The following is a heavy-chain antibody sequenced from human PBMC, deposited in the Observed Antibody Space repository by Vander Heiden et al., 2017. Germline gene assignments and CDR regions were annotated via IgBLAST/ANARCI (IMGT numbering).Heavy chain of an antibody. V-gene: IGHV4-59*08. Sequence: QVRLQESGPGLVKPSETLSLTCSVSGGSINRYYWSWVRQPPRKGLEWIGYIYYSGSTTYNPSLKRRVTISVDTSKNQFSLKLNSVTAADTAVYYCARYGYTSSLYGMDVWGQGTTVTVSS. D-gene: IGHD6-13*01. CDR1: GGSINRYY. J-gene: IGHJ6*02. CDR2: IYYSGST. CDR3: ARYGYTSSLYGMDV.